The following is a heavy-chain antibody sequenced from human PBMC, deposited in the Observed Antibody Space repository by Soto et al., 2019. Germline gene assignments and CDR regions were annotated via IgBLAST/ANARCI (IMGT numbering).Heavy chain of an antibody. J-gene: IGHJ5*02. CDR1: GYTFTSYG. Sequence: ASVKVSCKASGYTFTSYGIIWVRQAPGQGLEWMGWISAYNGNTNYAQKLQGRVTMTTDTSTSTAYMELRSLRSDDTAVYYCASSTTVHGWFDPWGQGTLVTVSS. D-gene: IGHD3-10*01. V-gene: IGHV1-18*01. CDR2: ISAYNGNT. CDR3: ASSTTVHGWFDP.